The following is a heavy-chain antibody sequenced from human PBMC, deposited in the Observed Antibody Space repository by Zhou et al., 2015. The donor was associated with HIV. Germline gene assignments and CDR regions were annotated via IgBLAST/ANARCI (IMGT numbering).Heavy chain of an antibody. Sequence: QSQIVQSGAEVKKTGASVKVSCKASGSSLSDYYMHWVRQAPGQGLEWMGIIKSSGGSINYAQKFQGRVTMTRDTSTSTIYMEVSSLRSEDTAVYFCARSGGDVNYYAMDVWGQGTTVTVSS. CDR2: IKSSGGSI. J-gene: IGHJ6*02. D-gene: IGHD2-21*02. V-gene: IGHV1-46*01. CDR3: ARSGGDVNYYAMDV. CDR1: GSSLSDYY.